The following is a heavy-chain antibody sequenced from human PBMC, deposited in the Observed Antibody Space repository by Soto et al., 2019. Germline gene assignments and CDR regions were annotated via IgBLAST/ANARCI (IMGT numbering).Heavy chain of an antibody. J-gene: IGHJ5*02. V-gene: IGHV4-30-4*01. D-gene: IGHD6-19*01. Sequence: SETLSLTCTVSGGSISSGDYYWSWIRQPPGKGLEWIGYIYYSGSTYYNKSLKSRVTISVDTSKNQFSLKLSSVTAADTAVYYCARDRVAGPYNWFDPWGQGTLVTVSS. CDR3: ARDRVAGPYNWFDP. CDR1: GGSISSGDYY. CDR2: IYYSGST.